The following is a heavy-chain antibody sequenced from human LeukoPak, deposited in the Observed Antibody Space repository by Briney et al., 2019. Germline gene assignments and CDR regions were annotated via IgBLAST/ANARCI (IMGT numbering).Heavy chain of an antibody. CDR3: ARDWVAAPLY. D-gene: IGHD2-15*01. J-gene: IGHJ4*02. CDR1: GFTFNNYW. Sequence: PGGSLRLSCAASGFTFNNYWMSWVRQAPGEGLEWVANIKQDGSEKYYVDSVKGRFTISRDNAKNSLYLQMNSLRAEDTAVYYCARDWVAAPLYWGQGTLVTVSP. CDR2: IKQDGSEK. V-gene: IGHV3-7*03.